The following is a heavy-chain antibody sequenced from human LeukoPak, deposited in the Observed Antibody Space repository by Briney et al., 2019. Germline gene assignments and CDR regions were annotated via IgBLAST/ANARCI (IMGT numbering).Heavy chain of an antibody. V-gene: IGHV4-59*01. J-gene: IGHJ6*02. CDR3: ASLTYYYDSSGSGRYYYGMDV. Sequence: PSETLSFTCTVSGGSISSYYWSWIRQPPGKGLEWIGYIYYSGSTNYNPSLKSRVTISVDTSKNQFSLKLSSVTAADTAVYYCASLTYYYDSSGSGRYYYGMDVWGQGTTVTVSS. CDR1: GGSISSYY. CDR2: IYYSGST. D-gene: IGHD3-22*01.